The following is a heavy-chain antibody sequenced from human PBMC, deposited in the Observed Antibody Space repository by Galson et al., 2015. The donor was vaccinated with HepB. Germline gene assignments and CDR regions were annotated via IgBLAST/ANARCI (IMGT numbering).Heavy chain of an antibody. J-gene: IGHJ6*03. D-gene: IGHD6-13*01. CDR2: MDPNSGNT. Sequence: SVKVSCKASGFSLSTYDINWVRQAPGQGLEWMGWMDPNSGNTGYAQKFQGRITMTRNTSISTAYMELRSLRSDDTAVYYCARFTHSSRWDGAYYYMDVWGKGTTVTVSS. CDR1: GFSLSTYD. CDR3: ARFTHSSRWDGAYYYMDV. V-gene: IGHV1-8*01.